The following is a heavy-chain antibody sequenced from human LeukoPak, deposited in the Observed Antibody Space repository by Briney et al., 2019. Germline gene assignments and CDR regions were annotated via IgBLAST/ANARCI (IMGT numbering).Heavy chain of an antibody. D-gene: IGHD4-23*01. V-gene: IGHV3-23*01. CDR1: GFTFSSYT. J-gene: IGHJ6*03. CDR3: AKGRGYTVVTPPYYYYMDV. Sequence: GGSLRLSCAASGFTFSSYTMSWVRQAPGKGLEWVSAISGSGGSTYYADSVKGRFTISRDNSKNTLYLQMNSLRAEDTAVYYCAKGRGYTVVTPPYYYYMDVWGKGTTVTVSS. CDR2: ISGSGGST.